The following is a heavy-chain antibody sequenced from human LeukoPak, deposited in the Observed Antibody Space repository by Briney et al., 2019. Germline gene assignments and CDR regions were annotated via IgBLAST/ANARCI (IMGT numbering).Heavy chain of an antibody. V-gene: IGHV3-64*01. Sequence: GGSLRLSCAASGFTFSSYAMHWVRQAPGKGLEYVSAISSNGGSTYYANSVKGRFTISRDNSKNTLYLQMGSLRAEDMAVYYCARVFNPGVAFDIWGQGTTVTVSS. CDR1: GFTFSSYA. J-gene: IGHJ3*02. CDR3: ARVFNPGVAFDI. D-gene: IGHD7-27*01. CDR2: ISSNGGST.